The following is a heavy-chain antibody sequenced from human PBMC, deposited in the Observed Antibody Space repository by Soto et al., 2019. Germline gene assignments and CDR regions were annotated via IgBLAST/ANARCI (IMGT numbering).Heavy chain of an antibody. CDR1: GVSVGSDGYY. CDR2: IYNSGST. CDR3: ARGGDEYYFDS. Sequence: NPSETLSLTCTVSGVSVGSDGYYWGWVRQHPEKGLEWIAYIYNSGSTYYNPSLRSRVSISADTSKNQFSLKLRSVSAADTAVYYCARGGDEYYFDSWGQGTLVTVSS. J-gene: IGHJ4*02. V-gene: IGHV4-31*03. D-gene: IGHD3-10*01.